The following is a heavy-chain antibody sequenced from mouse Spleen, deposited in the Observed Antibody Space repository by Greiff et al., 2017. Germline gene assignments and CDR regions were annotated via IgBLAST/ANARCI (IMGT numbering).Heavy chain of an antibody. D-gene: IGHD2-1*01. CDR3: TRSLGGNYGY. Sequence: QVQLKESGPELVRPGVSVKISCKGSGYTFTDYAMHWVKQSHAKSLEWIGVISTYYGNTNYNQKFKGKATLTVDKSSSTAYMELRSLTSEDSAVYYCTRSLGGNYGYWGQGTTLTVSS. CDR1: GYTFTDYA. J-gene: IGHJ2*01. CDR2: ISTYYGNT. V-gene: IGHV1-67*01.